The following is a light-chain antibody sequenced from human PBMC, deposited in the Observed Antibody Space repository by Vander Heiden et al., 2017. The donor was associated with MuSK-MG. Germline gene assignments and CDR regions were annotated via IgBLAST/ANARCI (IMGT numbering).Light chain of an antibody. CDR2: EVS. Sequence: SALTQPASVSGSPGQSITISCTGTSSDVGSYNLVSWYQQHPGKAPKLMIYEVSERPSGVSNRFSGSKSGYTASLTISGLQAEDEADYYCSSYAGSSTFYVFGTGTKVTVL. CDR1: SSDVGSYNL. V-gene: IGLV2-23*02. CDR3: SSYAGSSTFYV. J-gene: IGLJ1*01.